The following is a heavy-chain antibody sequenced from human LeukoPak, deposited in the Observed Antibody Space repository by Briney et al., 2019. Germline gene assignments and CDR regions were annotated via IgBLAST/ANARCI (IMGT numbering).Heavy chain of an antibody. V-gene: IGHV3-9*01. CDR2: ISWNSGSI. J-gene: IGHJ6*02. CDR3: ARDKKGGYSGYEEYYYYGMDV. CDR1: GFTFDDYA. Sequence: GGSLRLSCAASGFTFDDYAMHWVRQAPGKGLEWVSGISWNSGSIGYADSVKGRFTISRDNAKNSLYLQMNSLRSDDTAVYYCARDKKGGYSGYEEYYYYGMDVWGQGTTVTVSS. D-gene: IGHD5-12*01.